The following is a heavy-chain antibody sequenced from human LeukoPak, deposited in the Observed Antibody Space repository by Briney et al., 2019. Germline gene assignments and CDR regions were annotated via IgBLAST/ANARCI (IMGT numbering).Heavy chain of an antibody. Sequence: SETLSLTCTVSGGSINNYYWTWIRQPPGKGLEWLGYISYSGSTSYIPSLKSRVTISVDTSKNQFSLKLSSVTAADTAVYYCARNSYGRERFDYWGQGTLVTVSS. CDR3: ARNSYGRERFDY. CDR1: GGSINNYY. J-gene: IGHJ4*02. V-gene: IGHV4-59*08. CDR2: ISYSGST. D-gene: IGHD5-18*01.